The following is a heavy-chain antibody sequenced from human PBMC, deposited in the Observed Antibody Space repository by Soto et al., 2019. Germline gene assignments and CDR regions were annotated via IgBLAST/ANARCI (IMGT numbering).Heavy chain of an antibody. J-gene: IGHJ4*02. V-gene: IGHV1-2*02. CDR3: ARDPIGGGAPYYFDY. Sequence: ASVKVSCKASGYTFTEYYLYWVRQAPGQGPEWLVGINPRTGDTNQAQKFQGRVPMTRDMSLTTAYMELHRLTSDDTAVYYCARDPIGGGAPYYFDYWGQGSLVTFS. CDR2: INPRTGDT. CDR1: GYTFTEYY. D-gene: IGHD3-16*01.